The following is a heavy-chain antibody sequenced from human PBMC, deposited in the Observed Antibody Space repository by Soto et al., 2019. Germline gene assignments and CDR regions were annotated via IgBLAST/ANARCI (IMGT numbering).Heavy chain of an antibody. J-gene: IGHJ4*02. Sequence: QVQLVESGGGVVQPGRSLRLSCAASGFTFSSYGMHWVRQAPGKGLEWVAVIWYDGSNKYYADAVKGRFTISGDNSKNPLYLQMSRLRAEDTAVYYCARARLRWLRAPADYWGQGNLVTVSS. CDR2: IWYDGSNK. V-gene: IGHV3-33*01. D-gene: IGHD5-12*01. CDR3: ARARLRWLRAPADY. CDR1: GFTFSSYG.